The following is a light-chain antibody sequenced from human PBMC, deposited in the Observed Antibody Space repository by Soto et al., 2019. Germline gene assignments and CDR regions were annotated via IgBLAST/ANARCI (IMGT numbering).Light chain of an antibody. CDR3: QQYGSSALT. J-gene: IGKJ4*01. CDR1: QSVSSIY. CDR2: GAS. Sequence: EIVLTQSPGTLSLSPGERATLSCRASQSVSSIYLAWYQQKPGQAPRLLIYGASSRATGIPDRFSGSGSGTDFTLTISRLEPEDFAVYYCQQYGSSALTVGGGTKVDSK. V-gene: IGKV3-20*01.